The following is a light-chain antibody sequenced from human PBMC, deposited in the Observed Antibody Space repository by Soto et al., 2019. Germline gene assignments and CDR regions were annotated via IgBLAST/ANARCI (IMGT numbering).Light chain of an antibody. Sequence: DIQMTQSPSSLSASVGDRVTITCRASQSISNYLNWYQQKPGKAPNLLIYAASSMQSGVPSRFSGRGSETDFTLTISSLQPDDSATYYCQQSFSPLWTFGHGTKAEV. V-gene: IGKV1-39*01. CDR1: QSISNY. CDR3: QQSFSPLWT. CDR2: AAS. J-gene: IGKJ1*01.